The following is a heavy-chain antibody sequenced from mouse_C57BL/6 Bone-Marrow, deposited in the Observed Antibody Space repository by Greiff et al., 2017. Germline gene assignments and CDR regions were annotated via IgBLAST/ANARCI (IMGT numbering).Heavy chain of an antibody. CDR2: IYIGNGYT. J-gene: IGHJ4*01. D-gene: IGHD4-1*01. CDR1: GYTFTSYG. Sequence: DVQLQESGAELVRPGSSVTMSCKTSGYTFTSYGINWVKQRPGQGLEWIGYIYIGNGYTAYNQKFKGKATLTSDPSSSTAYMQLSSLTSEDSAIDFCGRLGPCYAMDYWGQGTSVTVSS. CDR3: GRLGPCYAMDY. V-gene: IGHV1-58*01.